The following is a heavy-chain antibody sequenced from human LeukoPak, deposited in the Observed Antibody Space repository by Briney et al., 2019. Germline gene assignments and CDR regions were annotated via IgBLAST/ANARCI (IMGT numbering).Heavy chain of an antibody. V-gene: IGHV3-23*01. CDR3: AKRRADYYGSGRGLIYFDY. D-gene: IGHD3-10*01. CDR1: GFTFTSYA. CDR2: LSGNGGCT. J-gene: IGHJ4*02. Sequence: PGGSLRLSCAASGFTFTSYAMCWVRQAPGKGLEWVSPLSGNGGCTYYADSVKGRFTISRDNSKNTLYLQMNSLRVEDTGIYYCAKRRADYYGSGRGLIYFDYWGQGTMVSVSS.